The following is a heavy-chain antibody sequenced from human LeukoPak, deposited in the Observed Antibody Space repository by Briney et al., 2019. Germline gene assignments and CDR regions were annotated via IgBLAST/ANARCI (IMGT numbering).Heavy chain of an antibody. Sequence: SETLSPTCTVSGGSIRSSYWSWIRQPPGKGLEWIGYLFYNGNTNYNSSLKSRVTISVDTSKNQFSLKLNSLTAADTAVYFCARDQGWGDWYFDLWGRGTLVTVSS. CDR1: GGSIRSSY. CDR3: ARDQGWGDWYFDL. D-gene: IGHD3-10*01. V-gene: IGHV4-59*01. CDR2: LFYNGNT. J-gene: IGHJ2*01.